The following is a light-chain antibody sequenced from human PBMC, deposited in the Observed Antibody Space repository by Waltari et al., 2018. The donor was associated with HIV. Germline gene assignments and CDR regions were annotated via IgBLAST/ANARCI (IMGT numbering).Light chain of an antibody. J-gene: IGKJ1*01. Sequence: DIVMTQSPLSLPVTPGEPASISCRPSQSLLHSNGFKYLDWYLQKPGQSPQLLIYLGSNRASGVPDRFSGSGSGTDFTLTISRVEAEDVGVYYCMQALQTPWTFGQGTKVEIK. CDR2: LGS. V-gene: IGKV2-28*01. CDR1: QSLLHSNGFKY. CDR3: MQALQTPWT.